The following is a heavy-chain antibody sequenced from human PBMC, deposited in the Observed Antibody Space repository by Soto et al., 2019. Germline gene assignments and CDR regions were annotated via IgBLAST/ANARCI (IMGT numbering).Heavy chain of an antibody. D-gene: IGHD2-21*02. J-gene: IGHJ5*02. CDR3: ARGQGVVVTADNWFDP. CDR2: IFSSGST. V-gene: IGHV4-4*07. CDR1: GGSITDYS. Sequence: SETLSLTCTVSGGSITDYSWVWIRQPAGKGLEWIGRIFSSGSTNYNPSLKGRITMSLDTSKNQFSLKLNSATATDTAVYFCARGQGVVVTADNWFDPWGQGILVTVSS.